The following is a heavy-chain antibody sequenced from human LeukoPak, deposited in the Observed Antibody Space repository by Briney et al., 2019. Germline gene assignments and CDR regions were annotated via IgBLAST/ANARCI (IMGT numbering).Heavy chain of an antibody. CDR2: VWFDGTNK. CDR3: AKNPSGRSSTSCFDY. Sequence: PGGSLRLSCAASGFTFTNYGMHWVRQAPGKGLEWVAVVWFDGTNKFYADSVKGRFTISRDNSKNTVYLQMNSLRAEGTAVYYCAKNPSGRSSTSCFDYWGQGTLVTVSS. D-gene: IGHD2-2*01. J-gene: IGHJ4*02. V-gene: IGHV3-33*06. CDR1: GFTFTNYG.